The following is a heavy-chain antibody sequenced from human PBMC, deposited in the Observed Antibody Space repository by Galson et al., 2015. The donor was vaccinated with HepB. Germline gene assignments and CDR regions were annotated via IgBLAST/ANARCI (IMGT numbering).Heavy chain of an antibody. CDR2: IYTSGST. J-gene: IGHJ5*02. D-gene: IGHD4-11*01. V-gene: IGHV4-4*07. Sequence: LSLTCTVSGGSISSYYWSWIRQPAGKGLEWIGRIYTSGSTNYNPSLKSRVTMSVDTSKNQFSLKLSSVTAADTAVYYCARDLAYSNYVNWFDPWGQGTLVTVSS. CDR3: ARDLAYSNYVNWFDP. CDR1: GGSISSYY.